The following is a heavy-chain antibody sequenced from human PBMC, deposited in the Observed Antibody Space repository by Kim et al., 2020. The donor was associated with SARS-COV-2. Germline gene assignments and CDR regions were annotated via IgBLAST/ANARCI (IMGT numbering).Heavy chain of an antibody. CDR3: ARDRWGYGGNAQEFYYYYGMDV. Sequence: SETLSLTCTVSGGSISSYYWSWIRQPPGKGLEWIGYIYYSGSTNYNPSLKSRVTISVDTSKNQFSLKLSSVTAADTAVYYCARDRWGYGGNAQEFYYYYGMDVWGQGTTVTVSS. J-gene: IGHJ6*02. CDR1: GGSISSYY. CDR2: IYYSGST. V-gene: IGHV4-59*01. D-gene: IGHD4-17*01.